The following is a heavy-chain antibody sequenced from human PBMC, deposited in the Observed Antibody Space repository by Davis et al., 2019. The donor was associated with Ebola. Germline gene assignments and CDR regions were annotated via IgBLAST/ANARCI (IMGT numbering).Heavy chain of an antibody. CDR1: GFTFSSYG. D-gene: IGHD6-13*01. CDR3: ATWELSSSWHYFDY. J-gene: IGHJ4*02. Sequence: GESLKISCAASGFTFSSYGMHWVRQAPGKGLEWVSYISSSSSTIYYADSVKGRFTISRDNAKNSLYLQMNSLRDEDTAVYYCATWELSSSWHYFDYWGQGTLVTVSS. V-gene: IGHV3-48*02. CDR2: ISSSSSTI.